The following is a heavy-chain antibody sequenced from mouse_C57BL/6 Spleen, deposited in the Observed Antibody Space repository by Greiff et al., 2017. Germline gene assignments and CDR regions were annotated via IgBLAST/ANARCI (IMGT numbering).Heavy chain of an antibody. CDR1: GYTFTDYN. CDR3: ARGYGSSNEDYAMDY. Sequence: VQLQQSGPELVKPGASVKIPCKASGYTFTDYNMDWVKQSHGKSLEWIGDINPNNGGTIYNQKFTGNATFTVDKSSSTAYMELRSLTSEDTAVYYCARGYGSSNEDYAMDYWGQGTSGTVSS. CDR2: INPNNGGT. J-gene: IGHJ4*01. V-gene: IGHV1-18*01. D-gene: IGHD1-1*01.